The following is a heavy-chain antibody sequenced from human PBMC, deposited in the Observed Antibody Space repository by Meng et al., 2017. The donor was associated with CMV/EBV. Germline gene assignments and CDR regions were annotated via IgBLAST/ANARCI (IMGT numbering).Heavy chain of an antibody. D-gene: IGHD1-26*01. CDR2: INPNSGGT. Sequence: HAVQLGAGVKVPGYSVKVSCEASGYTFTGYYMHWVRQSPGQGLEWMGWINPNSGGTNYAQKFQGRVTMTRDTSISTAYMELSRLRSDDTAVYYCARTPSYSGSQRPFDYWGQGTLVTVSS. J-gene: IGHJ4*02. CDR1: GYTFTGYY. CDR3: ARTPSYSGSQRPFDY. V-gene: IGHV1-2*02.